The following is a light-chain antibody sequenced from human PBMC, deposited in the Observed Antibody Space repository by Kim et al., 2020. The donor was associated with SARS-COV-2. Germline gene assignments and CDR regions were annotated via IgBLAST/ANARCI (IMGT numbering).Light chain of an antibody. V-gene: IGKV1-39*01. Sequence: DIQMTQSPSSLSASVGDRVTITCRASQSISSYLNWYQQKPGKAPKLLIYAASSLQSGVPSRFSGSGSGTDFTLTISSLQPEDFATYYCQQWSTFGQGTKLEI. CDR3: QQWST. J-gene: IGKJ2*02. CDR2: AAS. CDR1: QSISSY.